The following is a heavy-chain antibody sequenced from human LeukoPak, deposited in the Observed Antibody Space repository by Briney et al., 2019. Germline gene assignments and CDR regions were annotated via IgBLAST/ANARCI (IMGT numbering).Heavy chain of an antibody. J-gene: IGHJ4*02. CDR2: IIPIFGTA. V-gene: IGHV1-69*13. CDR1: GGTFSSYA. CDR3: ARVSMVRGELTSRLDY. Sequence: ASVKVSCKASGGTFSSYAISWVRQAPGQGLEWMGGIIPIFGTANYAQKFQGRVTITADESTSTAYMELSSLRSEDTAVYYCARVSMVRGELTSRLDYWGQGTLVTVSS. D-gene: IGHD3-10*01.